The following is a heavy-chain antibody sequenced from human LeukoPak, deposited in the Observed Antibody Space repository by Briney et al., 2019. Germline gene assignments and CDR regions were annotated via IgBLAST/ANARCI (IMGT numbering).Heavy chain of an antibody. Sequence: SETLSLTCTVSGGSISSYYWSWIRQPPGKGLEWIGYIYYSGSTNYNPSLKSRVTISGDTSKNQFSLKLSSVTAADTAVYYCARHNSGSYYPVAYWGQGTLVTVSS. V-gene: IGHV4-59*08. CDR1: GGSISSYY. CDR3: ARHNSGSYYPVAY. D-gene: IGHD1-26*01. CDR2: IYYSGST. J-gene: IGHJ4*02.